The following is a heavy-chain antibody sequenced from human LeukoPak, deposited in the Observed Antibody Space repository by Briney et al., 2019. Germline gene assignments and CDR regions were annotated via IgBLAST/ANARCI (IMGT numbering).Heavy chain of an antibody. Sequence: ASVKVSCKASGGTFSSYAISWVRQAPGQGLEWMGRIIPILGIANYAQKFQGRVTITTDESTSTAYMELSSLRSEDTAVYYCALRVGYCSSTSCYRDAFDIWGQGTMVTVSS. CDR3: ALRVGYCSSTSCYRDAFDI. J-gene: IGHJ3*02. V-gene: IGHV1-69*04. CDR1: GGTFSSYA. CDR2: IIPILGIA. D-gene: IGHD2-2*02.